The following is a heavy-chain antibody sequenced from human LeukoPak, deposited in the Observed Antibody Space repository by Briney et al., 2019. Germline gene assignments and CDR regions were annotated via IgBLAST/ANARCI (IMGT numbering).Heavy chain of an antibody. CDR1: GFTVSNNY. J-gene: IGHJ3*02. CDR2: SYSDSNT. CDR3: ARDRVWNDDAFDI. Sequence: GGSLRLSCAASGFTVSNNYMSWVRQAPGKGLEWVSISYSDSNTNYADSVKGRFTISRDNAKNSLYLQMNSLRAEDTAVYYCARDRVWNDDAFDIWGQGTMVTVSS. D-gene: IGHD1-1*01. V-gene: IGHV3-53*01.